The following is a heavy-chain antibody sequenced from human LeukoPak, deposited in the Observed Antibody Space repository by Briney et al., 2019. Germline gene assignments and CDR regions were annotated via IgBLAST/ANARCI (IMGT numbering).Heavy chain of an antibody. D-gene: IGHD1-14*01. Sequence: GGSLRLSCAASGFTFDDYGMSWVRQAPGKGLESVSGINWNGGSTGYADSVKGRFTISRDNAKNSLYLQMNSLRAEDTALYYCARDSGKGYFHISFNYWGQGTLVTVSS. CDR2: INWNGGST. CDR3: ARDSGKGYFHISFNY. CDR1: GFTFDDYG. V-gene: IGHV3-20*04. J-gene: IGHJ4*02.